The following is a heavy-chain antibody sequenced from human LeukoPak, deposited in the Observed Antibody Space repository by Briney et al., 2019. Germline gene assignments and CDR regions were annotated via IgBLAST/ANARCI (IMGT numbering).Heavy chain of an antibody. Sequence: PSETLSLTCTVSGASVSGSPYYWGWIRQPPGKGLEWIGSIYSSGSTYYNASLQSRVTISIETSKNQISLRLNSVTAADAAIYYCAKSGGYGLIDYWGQGTLVTVSS. CDR1: GASVSGSPYY. D-gene: IGHD1-26*01. CDR3: AKSGGYGLIDY. CDR2: IYSSGST. J-gene: IGHJ4*02. V-gene: IGHV4-39*01.